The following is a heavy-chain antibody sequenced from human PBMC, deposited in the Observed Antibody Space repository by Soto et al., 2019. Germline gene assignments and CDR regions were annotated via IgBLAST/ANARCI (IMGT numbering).Heavy chain of an antibody. V-gene: IGHV4-4*02. CDR1: GDSISSNNW. Sequence: LETLSLTCAVSGDSISSNNWWTWVRQSPEKGLQWIGEISHSGTTKYSPSLDGRASISMDKSANQFSLELTSVTAADTAIYYCAKDPIGATRLEYWGQGVLVTVSS. J-gene: IGHJ4*02. CDR2: ISHSGTT. CDR3: AKDPIGATRLEY. D-gene: IGHD2-15*01.